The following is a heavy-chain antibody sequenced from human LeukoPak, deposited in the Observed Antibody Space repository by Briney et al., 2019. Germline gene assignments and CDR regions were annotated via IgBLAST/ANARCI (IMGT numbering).Heavy chain of an antibody. CDR1: GITLSNYG. D-gene: IGHD3-10*01. V-gene: IGHV3-23*01. CDR2: ISDSGGRT. CDR3: AKRGVVIRVILVGFHKEAYYFDS. Sequence: PGGSLRLSCAVSGITLSNYGMSWVRQAPGKGLEWVAGISDSGGRTKYADSVKGRFTISRDNPKNTLYLQMNSLRAEDTAVYFCAKRGVVIRVILVGFHKEAYYFDSRGQGALVTVSS. J-gene: IGHJ4*02.